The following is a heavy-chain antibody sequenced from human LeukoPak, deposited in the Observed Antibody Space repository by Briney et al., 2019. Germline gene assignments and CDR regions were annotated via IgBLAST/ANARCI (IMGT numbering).Heavy chain of an antibody. V-gene: IGHV1-18*01. CDR2: ISAYNGNT. Sequence: ASVKVSCKASGYTFTSYAITWVRQAPGQGLEWMGWISAYNGNTNYAQKLQGRVTMTTDTSTNTAYMELRSLRSDDTAVYYCARGLQENLAWLQAFTAFDIWGQGTMVTVSS. CDR1: GYTFTSYA. CDR3: ARGLQENLAWLQAFTAFDI. J-gene: IGHJ3*02. D-gene: IGHD4-11*01.